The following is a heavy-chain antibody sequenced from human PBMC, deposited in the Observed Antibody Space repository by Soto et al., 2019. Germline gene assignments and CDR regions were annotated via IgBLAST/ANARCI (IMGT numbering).Heavy chain of an antibody. J-gene: IGHJ5*02. D-gene: IGHD5-18*01. CDR1: GGSISSYY. CDR3: ARGISARIQRWPSRPGWCDP. CDR2: TYYSGST. V-gene: IGHV4-59*01. Sequence: QVQLQESGPGLVKPSETLSLTCTASGGSISSYYWSWIRQPPGKGLEWIGYTYYSGSTNYHPSLKGSVIISVDTAKNQFSLRLSSVTGADTAVYYCARGISARIQRWPSRPGWCDPWGQGTLVTVSS.